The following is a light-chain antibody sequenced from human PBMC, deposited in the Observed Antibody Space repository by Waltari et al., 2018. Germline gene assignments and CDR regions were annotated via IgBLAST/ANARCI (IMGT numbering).Light chain of an antibody. Sequence: QSALTQPASVSGSPGQSITISCTGSSSAVSGDDSVSWYEDHPGQAPKVIIYDVNKRPSGVSDRFSGSKSGNTASLTISGLQAEDEATFYCSSQSTKNGVIFGGGTKVTVL. CDR2: DVN. CDR1: SSAVSGDDS. V-gene: IGLV2-14*03. J-gene: IGLJ2*01. CDR3: SSQSTKNGVI.